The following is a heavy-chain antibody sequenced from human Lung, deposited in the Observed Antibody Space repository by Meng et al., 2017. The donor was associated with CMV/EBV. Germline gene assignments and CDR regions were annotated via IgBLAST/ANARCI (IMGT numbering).Heavy chain of an antibody. Sequence: LSLSCAASGFTFSDFVMTWVRQAPGKGLEWVSSITGSGGTTYYAASVRGRFTVSRDNSHNMVYLQINSLQADDTAVYYCARKVSSDYWGQGTLVTVSS. CDR2: ITGSGGTT. CDR1: GFTFSDFV. V-gene: IGHV3-23*01. J-gene: IGHJ4*02. CDR3: ARKVSSDY.